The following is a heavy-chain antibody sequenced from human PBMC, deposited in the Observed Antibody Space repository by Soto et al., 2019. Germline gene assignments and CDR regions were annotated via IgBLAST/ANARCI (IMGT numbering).Heavy chain of an antibody. CDR3: ARRQERYCSGGSCYGGAFDI. CDR1: GFTFSSYS. CDR2: ISSSSSYI. D-gene: IGHD2-15*01. Sequence: GGSLRLSCAASGFTFSSYSMNWVRQAPGKGLEWVSSISSSSSYIYYADSVKGRFTISRDNAKNSLYLQMNSLRAEDTAVYYCARRQERYCSGGSCYGGAFDIWGQGTMVTVSS. J-gene: IGHJ3*02. V-gene: IGHV3-21*01.